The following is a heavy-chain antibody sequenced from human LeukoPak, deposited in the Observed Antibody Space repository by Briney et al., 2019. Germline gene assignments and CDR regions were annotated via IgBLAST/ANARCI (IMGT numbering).Heavy chain of an antibody. V-gene: IGHV3-30*03. CDR1: GFTFSSYG. J-gene: IGHJ4*02. D-gene: IGHD3-3*01. CDR3: ARAVGPFDY. CDR2: ISYDGSNK. Sequence: GGSLRLSCAASGFTFSSYGMHWVRQAPGKGLEWVAVISYDGSNKYYADSVKGRFTISRDNSENTLYLQMSNLRAEDTAVYYCARAVGPFDYWGQGTLVTVSS.